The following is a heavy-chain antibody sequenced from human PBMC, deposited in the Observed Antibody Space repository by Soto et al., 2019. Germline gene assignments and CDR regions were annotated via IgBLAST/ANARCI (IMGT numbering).Heavy chain of an antibody. CDR3: ARSREFDY. V-gene: IGHV4-30-2*01. J-gene: IGHJ4*02. CDR1: GGSLSGATYS. Sequence: SETLSLTCGVSGGSLSGATYSWNWIRQPPGKGLEWIGYIFPSGTTYYNPSLKSRVTISIDVSKNQFPLSLRSFTAADTAVYYCARSREFDYWSQGTLVTVSS. CDR2: IFPSGTT.